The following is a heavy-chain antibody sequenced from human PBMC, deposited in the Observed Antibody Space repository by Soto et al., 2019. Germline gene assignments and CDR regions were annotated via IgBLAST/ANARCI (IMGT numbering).Heavy chain of an antibody. Sequence: SETLSLTCTVSGGSISSGDYYWSWIRQPPGKGLEWIGYIYYSGSTYYNPSLKSRVTISVDTSKNQFSLKLSSVTAADTAVYYCARGIEIGRWFDPWGQGTLVTVSS. CDR2: IYYSGST. CDR1: GGSISSGDYY. J-gene: IGHJ5*02. V-gene: IGHV4-30-4*01. CDR3: ARGIEIGRWFDP.